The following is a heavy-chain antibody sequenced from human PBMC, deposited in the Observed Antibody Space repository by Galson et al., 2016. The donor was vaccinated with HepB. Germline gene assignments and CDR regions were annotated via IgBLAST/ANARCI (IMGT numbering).Heavy chain of an antibody. Sequence: SLRLSCAASGFTFNKYGMHWVRQAPGKGLEWVAADSVHGGRKWYADSVKGRFTISRDNPNNMLFLQMSSLRADDTATYYCAKRHEYCPAVGCSVDYWGQGTLVSVSS. D-gene: IGHD2/OR15-2a*01. CDR3: AKRHEYCPAVGCSVDY. CDR2: DSVHGGRK. J-gene: IGHJ4*02. CDR1: GFTFNKYG. V-gene: IGHV3-30*18.